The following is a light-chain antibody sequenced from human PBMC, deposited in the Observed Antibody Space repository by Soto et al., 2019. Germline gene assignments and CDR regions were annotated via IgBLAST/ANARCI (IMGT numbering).Light chain of an antibody. CDR1: QSVSSY. V-gene: IGKV3-20*01. Sequence: EILLTQSPATLSLSPGEIATLAGRASQSVSSYLAWYQQKPGQAPRLLIYGASNRATGIPDRFSGSGSGTDFTLTISRLEPEDFAVYYCQQYGSSGTFGQGTKVDIK. CDR3: QQYGSSGT. J-gene: IGKJ1*01. CDR2: GAS.